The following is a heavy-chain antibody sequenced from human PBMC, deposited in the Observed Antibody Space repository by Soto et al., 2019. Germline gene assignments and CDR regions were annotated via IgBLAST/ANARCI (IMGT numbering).Heavy chain of an antibody. J-gene: IGHJ4*02. D-gene: IGHD3-10*01. CDR3: VKDESAGGADY. CDR1: GLISNDYA. V-gene: IGHV3-9*02. CDR2: IFWRTGGV. Sequence: EVQLVESGGGWVQPGRSLRLSCEVSGLISNDYAMHWVRQAPGKGLEWVSGIFWRTGGVGYADSVKGRFTVSRDNAKNFLYLQMDSLRSEDTALYYCVKDESAGGADYWGQGTLVTVSS.